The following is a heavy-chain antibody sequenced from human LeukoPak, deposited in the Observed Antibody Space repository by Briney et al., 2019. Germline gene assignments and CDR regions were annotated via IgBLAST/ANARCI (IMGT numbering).Heavy chain of an antibody. CDR2: ISGSDGST. CDR3: STGGRRAWVPSPPLES. J-gene: IGHJ4*02. V-gene: IGHV3-23*01. D-gene: IGHD1-26*01. Sequence: RPGGSLRLSCAASGFTFSSYAMSWVRQAPGKGLEWVSNISGSDGSTYYAGSVKGRFTISRDNSKNTLYLQMNSLRAEDTAVYFCSTGGRRAWVPSPPLESWGQGTLVTVSS. CDR1: GFTFSSYA.